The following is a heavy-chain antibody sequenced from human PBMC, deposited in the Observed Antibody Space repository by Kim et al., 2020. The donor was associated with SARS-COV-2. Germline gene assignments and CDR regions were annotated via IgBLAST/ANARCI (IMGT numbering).Heavy chain of an antibody. J-gene: IGHJ4*02. Sequence: SGPTLVRPTQTLTLTCTFSGFSFSTSGICVSWIRQPPGKALEWLALTDWNDDKYYSTSLKTRLTISKDTSKNQVVLIMTNMDPVDTATYYCARGGYSGYDSPDYFDYWGQGTLVTVSS. D-gene: IGHD5-12*01. CDR3: ARGGYSGYDSPDYFDY. CDR2: TDWNDDK. V-gene: IGHV2-70*01. CDR1: GFSFSTSGIC.